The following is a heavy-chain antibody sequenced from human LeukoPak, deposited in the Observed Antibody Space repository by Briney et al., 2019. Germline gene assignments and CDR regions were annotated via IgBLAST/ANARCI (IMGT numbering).Heavy chain of an antibody. J-gene: IGHJ6*02. CDR3: RRDYTNYGNYYNGMDV. CDR2: ISSSGSTI. CDR1: GFTFSSFE. V-gene: IGHV3-48*03. Sequence: GGSLRLSCAASGFTFSSFEMNWVRQAPGKGLECVSYISSSGSTIYYADSVRGRFTISRDNAKNSLYLEMNSLRDEDTAVYYCRRDYTNYGNYYNGMDVWGQGTTVTVSS. D-gene: IGHD4-11*01.